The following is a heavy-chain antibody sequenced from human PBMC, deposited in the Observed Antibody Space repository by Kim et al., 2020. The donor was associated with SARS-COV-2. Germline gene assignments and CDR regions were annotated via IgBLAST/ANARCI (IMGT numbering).Heavy chain of an antibody. Sequence: GGSLRLSCAASGFTFSDYYMSWIRQAPGKGLEWVSYICSSGSTIYYADSVKGRFTISRDNAKNSLYLQMNSLRAEDTAVYYCARGTYYDSSVSDYFDYWGQGTLVTVSS. V-gene: IGHV3-11*04. D-gene: IGHD3-22*01. CDR2: ICSSGSTI. CDR3: ARGTYYDSSVSDYFDY. CDR1: GFTFSDYY. J-gene: IGHJ4*02.